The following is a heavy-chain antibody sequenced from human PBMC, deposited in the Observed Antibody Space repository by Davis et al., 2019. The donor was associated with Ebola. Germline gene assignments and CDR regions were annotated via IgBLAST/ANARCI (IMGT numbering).Heavy chain of an antibody. CDR2: ISPSGST. D-gene: IGHD5-24*01. J-gene: IGHJ4*02. Sequence: PSETLSLTCTASGDSLNSYYWNWIRQSPEKGLEWIGYISPSGSTIYNPSLKSRVTMSVDMSKNQFSLKLNSVTAADTAVYFCARAPLGYNYFDYWGQGTLVTVSS. CDR1: GDSLNSYY. CDR3: ARAPLGYNYFDY. V-gene: IGHV4-59*12.